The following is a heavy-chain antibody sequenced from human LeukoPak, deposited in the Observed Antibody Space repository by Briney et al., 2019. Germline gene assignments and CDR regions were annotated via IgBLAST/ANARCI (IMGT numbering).Heavy chain of an antibody. CDR3: ARDYGGWYGSEGRYFDY. J-gene: IGHJ4*02. CDR2: IYYSGST. Sequence: PSETLSLTCTVSGGSISSSSYYWGWIRQPPGKGLEWIGSIYYSGSTYYNPSLKSRVTISVDTSKNQFSLKLSSVTAADTAVYYCARDYGGWYGSEGRYFDYWGQGTLVTVSS. CDR1: GGSISSSSYY. V-gene: IGHV4-39*07. D-gene: IGHD6-19*01.